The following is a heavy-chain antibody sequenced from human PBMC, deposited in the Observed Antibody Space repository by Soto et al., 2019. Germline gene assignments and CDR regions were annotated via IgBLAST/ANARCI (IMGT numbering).Heavy chain of an antibody. CDR2: VKGDGSDT. J-gene: IGHJ3*02. CDR1: GFTFSSYW. V-gene: IGHV3-74*01. Sequence: GGSLRLSCAASGFTFSSYWMHWVRQAPGKGLVWVSRVKGDGSDTTYADSVKGRFTISRDNTKYTLYLQMNSLRPEDTAVYYCARAQWLADDAFDIWGHGTMVTVSS. D-gene: IGHD6-19*01. CDR3: ARAQWLADDAFDI.